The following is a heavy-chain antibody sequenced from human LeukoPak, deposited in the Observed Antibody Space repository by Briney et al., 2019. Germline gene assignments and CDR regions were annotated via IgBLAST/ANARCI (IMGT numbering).Heavy chain of an antibody. CDR2: IYYSGST. CDR1: GGSISSYY. J-gene: IGHJ6*02. Sequence: SETLSLTCTVSGGSISSYYWSWIRQPPGKGLEWIGYIYYSGSTNYNPSLKSRVTISVDTSKNQFSLKLSSVTAADTAVYYCARAAAGHYYYGMDVWGQGTTVTVSS. CDR3: ARAAAGHYYYGMDV. V-gene: IGHV4-59*01. D-gene: IGHD6-13*01.